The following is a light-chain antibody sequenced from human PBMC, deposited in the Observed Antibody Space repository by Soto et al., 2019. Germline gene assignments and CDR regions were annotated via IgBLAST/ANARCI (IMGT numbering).Light chain of an antibody. CDR1: SSNIGAGYD. J-gene: IGLJ1*01. CDR3: QSYDSSLRGYV. CDR2: GNS. V-gene: IGLV1-40*01. Sequence: QSVLTQPPSVSGAPGQRVTISCTGSSSNIGAGYDVHWYQQLPGTAPKLLIYGNSNRPSGVPDRFSGSKYGTSASLASTGLQAEYEADYYCQSYDSSLRGYVFGTGTKLTVL.